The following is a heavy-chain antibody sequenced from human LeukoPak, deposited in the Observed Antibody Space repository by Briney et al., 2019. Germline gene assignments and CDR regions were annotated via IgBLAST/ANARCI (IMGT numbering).Heavy chain of an antibody. CDR3: ATTPGYYGSGGREN. V-gene: IGHV1-24*01. CDR2: FDPEDGET. Sequence: GASVKVSCKVSGYTLTELSMHWVRQAPGKGLEWMGGFDPEDGETIYAQKFQGRVTMTEDTSTDTAYMELSSLRSEDTAVYYCATTPGYYGSGGRENWGQGTLVTVSS. J-gene: IGHJ4*02. D-gene: IGHD3-10*01. CDR1: GYTLTELS.